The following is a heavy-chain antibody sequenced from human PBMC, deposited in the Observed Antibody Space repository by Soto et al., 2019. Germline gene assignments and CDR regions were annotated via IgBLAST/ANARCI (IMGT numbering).Heavy chain of an antibody. Sequence: EVQLVESGGGLVQPGGSLRLSCAASGFIYSNYWMHWVRQVPGKGLVWVSRINGDVSSTNYADSVKGRFTISRDNAKNTVYLHMNPLRAEDTAVYYCARGARGFYYFDSWGQGILVTVSS. CDR3: ARGARGFYYFDS. CDR2: INGDVSST. V-gene: IGHV3-74*01. D-gene: IGHD3-10*01. J-gene: IGHJ4*02. CDR1: GFIYSNYW.